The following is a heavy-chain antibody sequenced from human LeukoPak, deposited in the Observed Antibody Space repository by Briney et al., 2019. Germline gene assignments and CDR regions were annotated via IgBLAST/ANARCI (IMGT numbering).Heavy chain of an antibody. Sequence: SVKVSCKASGGTFSSYAISWVRQAPGQGLEWMGGIIPIFGKANYAQKFQGRVTITADESTSTVYMELSSLRAEDTAVYYCARDLYCGGDCYSGRNWFDPWGQGTLVTVSS. V-gene: IGHV1-69*01. CDR3: ARDLYCGGDCYSGRNWFDP. CDR1: GGTFSSYA. CDR2: IIPIFGKA. J-gene: IGHJ5*02. D-gene: IGHD2-21*01.